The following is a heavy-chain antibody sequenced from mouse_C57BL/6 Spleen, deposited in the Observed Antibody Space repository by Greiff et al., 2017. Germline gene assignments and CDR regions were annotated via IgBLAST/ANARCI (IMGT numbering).Heavy chain of an antibody. CDR3: ARVYKNAMDY. V-gene: IGHV7-3*01. D-gene: IGHD1-3*01. CDR1: GFTFTDYY. Sequence: EVQLVESGGGLVQPGGSLSLSCAASGFTFTDYYMSWVRQPPGKALEWLGFIRNKANGYTTEYSASVKGRFTISRDNSQSILYLQMNALRAEDSATYYWARVYKNAMDYWGQGTSVTVSS. J-gene: IGHJ4*01. CDR2: IRNKANGYTT.